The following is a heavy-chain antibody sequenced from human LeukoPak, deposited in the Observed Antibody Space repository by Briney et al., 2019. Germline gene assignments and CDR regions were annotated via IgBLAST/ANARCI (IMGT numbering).Heavy chain of an antibody. Sequence: GGSQRLSCAASGFNFGNYAMHWVRQAPGKGLEWVSLIPSGGFYEYYADSVKGRFTISRDDSGNTLYLQLNSLRPEDTAVYYCARDSTYYYESGSSGPHYFDNWGQGTLVTVSS. J-gene: IGHJ4*02. CDR1: GFNFGNYA. D-gene: IGHD3-10*01. CDR3: ARDSTYYYESGSSGPHYFDN. V-gene: IGHV3-30-3*01. CDR2: IPSGGFYE.